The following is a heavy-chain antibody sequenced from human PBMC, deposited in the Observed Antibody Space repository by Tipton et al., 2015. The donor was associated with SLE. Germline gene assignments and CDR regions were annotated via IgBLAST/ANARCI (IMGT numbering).Heavy chain of an antibody. CDR2: ISPTGST. V-gene: IGHV4-4*02. D-gene: IGHD7-27*01. CDR1: GGSITSDDW. J-gene: IGHJ4*02. CDR3: ARALTGDPYYFDY. Sequence: TLSLTCAVSGGSITSDDWLNWVRQAPGKGLEWIAEISPTGSTNSNPSLKSRVTMSVDTSKNQFSLQLNSVTPEDTAVYYCARALTGDPYYFDYWGQGTLVTVSS.